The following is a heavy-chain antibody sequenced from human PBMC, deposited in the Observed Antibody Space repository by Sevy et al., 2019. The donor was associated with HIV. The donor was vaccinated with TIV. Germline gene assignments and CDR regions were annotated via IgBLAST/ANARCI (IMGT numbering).Heavy chain of an antibody. Sequence: GESLKISCAASGFTFSSYEMNWVRQAPGTGLEWVSYISTSGSSIYYADSVKGRFTISRDNAKNSLYLQMNSLRAEDTTVYYCARGGEGTTSFDYWGQGTLVTVSS. CDR2: ISTSGSSI. V-gene: IGHV3-48*03. D-gene: IGHD1-7*01. CDR1: GFTFSSYE. J-gene: IGHJ4*02. CDR3: ARGGEGTTSFDY.